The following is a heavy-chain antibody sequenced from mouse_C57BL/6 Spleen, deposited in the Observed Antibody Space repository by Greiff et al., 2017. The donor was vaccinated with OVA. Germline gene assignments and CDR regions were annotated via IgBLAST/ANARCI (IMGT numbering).Heavy chain of an antibody. D-gene: IGHD1-1*01. CDR3: ARETTTVVARYFDV. J-gene: IGHJ1*03. Sequence: EVMLVESGGGLVKPGGSLKLSCAASGFTFSSYAMSWVRQTPEKRLEWVATISDGGSYTYSPDNVKGRFTISRANAKNNLYLQMSHLKSEDTAMYYCARETTTVVARYFDVWGTGTTVTVSS. CDR2: ISDGGSYT. V-gene: IGHV5-4*01. CDR1: GFTFSSYA.